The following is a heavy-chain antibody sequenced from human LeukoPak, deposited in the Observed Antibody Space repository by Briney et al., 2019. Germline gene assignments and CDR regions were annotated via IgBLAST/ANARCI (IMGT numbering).Heavy chain of an antibody. V-gene: IGHV3-30-3*01. CDR3: ARDGAYYGDYDD. J-gene: IGHJ4*02. Sequence: GGSLRLSCAASGFTFSGYAMHWVRQAPGKGLEWVAVISYDGSNKYYADSVKGRFTISRDNSKNTLYLQMNSLRAEDTAVYYCARDGAYYGDYDDWGQGTLVTVSS. D-gene: IGHD4-17*01. CDR1: GFTFSGYA. CDR2: ISYDGSNK.